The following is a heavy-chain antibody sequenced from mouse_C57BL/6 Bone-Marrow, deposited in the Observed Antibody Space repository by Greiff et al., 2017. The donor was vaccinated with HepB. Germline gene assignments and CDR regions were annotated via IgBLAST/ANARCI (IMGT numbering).Heavy chain of an antibody. Sequence: VQLQQSGAELVMPGASVKLSCKASGYTFTSYWMHWVKQRPGQGLEWIGEIDPSDSYTNYNQKFKGKSTLTVDKSSSTAYMQLSSLTSEDSAVYYCARSDGYWAYWGQGTLVTVSA. CDR3: ARSDGYWAY. CDR2: IDPSDSYT. V-gene: IGHV1-69*01. D-gene: IGHD2-3*01. J-gene: IGHJ3*01. CDR1: GYTFTSYW.